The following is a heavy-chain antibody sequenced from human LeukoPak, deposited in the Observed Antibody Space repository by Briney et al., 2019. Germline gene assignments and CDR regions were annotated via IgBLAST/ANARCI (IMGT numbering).Heavy chain of an antibody. CDR2: ISGTGGST. Sequence: GGSLRLSRAASGFTFSSYAMSWVRQAPGKGLEWVSGISGTGGSTYYADSVKGRFTISRDNSKNTLYLQMDSLRAEDTAVYYCAREYYDSSGNPYYYYMDVWGKGTTVTISS. D-gene: IGHD3-22*01. CDR1: GFTFSSYA. J-gene: IGHJ6*03. CDR3: AREYYDSSGNPYYYYMDV. V-gene: IGHV3-23*01.